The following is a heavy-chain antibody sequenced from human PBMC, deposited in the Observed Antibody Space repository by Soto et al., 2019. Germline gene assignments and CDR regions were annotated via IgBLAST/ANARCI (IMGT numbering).Heavy chain of an antibody. Sequence: EVQLLESGGGLIQPGGSLRLSCAASGFTFSSYAMRWVRQAPGKGLEWVSAISGSGGSTYYADSVKGRFTISRDNSKNTLYLQMNSLRAEDTAVYYCARRGSGSYYDYWGQGTLVIVSS. D-gene: IGHD1-26*01. J-gene: IGHJ4*02. CDR3: ARRGSGSYYDY. CDR2: ISGSGGST. V-gene: IGHV3-23*01. CDR1: GFTFSSYA.